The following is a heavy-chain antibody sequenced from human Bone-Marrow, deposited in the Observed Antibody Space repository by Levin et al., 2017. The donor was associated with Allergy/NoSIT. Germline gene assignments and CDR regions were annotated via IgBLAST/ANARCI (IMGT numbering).Heavy chain of an antibody. Sequence: GGSLRLSCATSGFTFDDYAMHWVRQGPGKGLEWVSGISWSSATIGYADSVKGRFTISRDSAKKTLYLQMNSLRPEDTALYYCAKDIRADVHGMDVWGQGTTVTVSS. D-gene: IGHD3-10*01. J-gene: IGHJ6*02. V-gene: IGHV3-9*01. CDR1: GFTFDDYA. CDR2: ISWSSATI. CDR3: AKDIRADVHGMDV.